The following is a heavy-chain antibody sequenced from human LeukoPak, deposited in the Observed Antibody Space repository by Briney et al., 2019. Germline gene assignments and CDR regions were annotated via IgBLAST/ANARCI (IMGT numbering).Heavy chain of an antibody. V-gene: IGHV6-1*01. J-gene: IGHJ4*02. CDR3: ARDQLKIYYFDY. D-gene: IGHD2/OR15-2a*01. CDR1: GDSVPSHSAA. Sequence: SQTLSLTCAISGDSVPSHSAAWNWIRQSPSRGLEWLGRKYYRSKWYNDYAVSVKSRITINPDTSKNQFSLPLNSVTPEDTAVYYCARDQLKIYYFDYWGQGTLVTVSS. CDR2: KYYRSKWYN.